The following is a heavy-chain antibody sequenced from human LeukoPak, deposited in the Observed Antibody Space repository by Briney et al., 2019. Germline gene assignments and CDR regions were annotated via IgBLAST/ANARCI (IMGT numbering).Heavy chain of an antibody. CDR2: INPSGGST. CDR3: ARGTRPGYYDSSGYYYGGGFVY. V-gene: IGHV1-46*01. D-gene: IGHD3-22*01. Sequence: GASVKVSCKASGYTFTSYYMQWVRQAPGQGLEWMGIINPSGGSTSYAQKFQGRVTMTRDTSTSTVYMELSSLRSEDTAVYYCARGTRPGYYDSSGYYYGGGFVYWGQGTLVTVSS. J-gene: IGHJ4*02. CDR1: GYTFTSYY.